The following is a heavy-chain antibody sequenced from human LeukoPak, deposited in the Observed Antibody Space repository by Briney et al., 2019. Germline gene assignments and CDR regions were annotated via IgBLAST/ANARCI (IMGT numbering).Heavy chain of an antibody. CDR2: ISWNSGSI. D-gene: IGHD1-1*01. J-gene: IGHJ4*02. CDR1: GFTFDDYA. Sequence: GGSLRLSCAASGFTFDDYAMHWVRQAPGKGLEWVSGISWNSGSIGYADSVKGRFTISRDNAKNSLYLQMSSLRAEDTALYYCAVNWNLDYWGQGTLVTVSS. V-gene: IGHV3-9*01. CDR3: AVNWNLDY.